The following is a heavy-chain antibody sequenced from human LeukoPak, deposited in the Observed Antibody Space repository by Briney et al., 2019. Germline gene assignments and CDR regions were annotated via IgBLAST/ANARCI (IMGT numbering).Heavy chain of an antibody. J-gene: IGHJ3*02. CDR2: INWNSGVT. CDR3: ARLSALRTYESSGYFYVGYFDAFDI. V-gene: IGHV3-20*04. CDR1: GFTFDDYG. D-gene: IGHD3-22*01. Sequence: GGSLRLSCAASGFTFDDYGMSWVRQVPGRGLEWICGINWNSGVTGYADSVKGRFNISRDNAKNSLSLQIISLRAEDTAVYYCARLSALRTYESSGYFYVGYFDAFDIWGQGTMVSVSS.